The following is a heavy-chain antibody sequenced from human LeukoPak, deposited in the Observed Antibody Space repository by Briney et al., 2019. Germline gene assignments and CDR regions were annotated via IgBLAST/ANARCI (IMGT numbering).Heavy chain of an antibody. Sequence: SETLSLTCTVSGGSITGGSYYWAWIRHPRGKGLEWFGSIYDSRSAHYNSSLKCRAPISVDTSQNLFHLRLYSVNAADTAIYYCPRNSSTIVSRSRTVIGFVSWGEGTRVTVSS. CDR1: GGSITGGSYY. J-gene: IGHJ4*02. V-gene: IGHV4-39*01. D-gene: IGHD5/OR15-5a*01. CDR2: IYDSRSA. CDR3: PRNSSTIVSRSRTVIGFVS.